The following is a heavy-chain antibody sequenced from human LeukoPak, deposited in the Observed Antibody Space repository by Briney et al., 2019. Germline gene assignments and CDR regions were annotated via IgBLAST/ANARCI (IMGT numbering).Heavy chain of an antibody. CDR1: GYTFTSYD. D-gene: IGHD3-10*01. CDR3: ARGVRTYYYGLGSYYLDY. Sequence: GASVKVSCKASGYTFTSYDINWVRQATGQGLEWMGWMNPNSGNTGYAQKFQGRVTMTRNTSISTAYMELSSLRSEDTAVYYCARGVRTYYYGLGSYYLDYWGQGTLVTVSS. J-gene: IGHJ4*02. V-gene: IGHV1-8*01. CDR2: MNPNSGNT.